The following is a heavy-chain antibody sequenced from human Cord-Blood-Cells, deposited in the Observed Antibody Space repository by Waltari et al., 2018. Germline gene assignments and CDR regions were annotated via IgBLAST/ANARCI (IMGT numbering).Heavy chain of an antibody. V-gene: IGHV4-39*01. D-gene: IGHD6-13*01. CDR2: IYYSGST. CDR3: ARPRYSSSWYVDY. J-gene: IGHJ4*02. CDR1: GGSIRSSRYY. Sequence: QLQLQESGAGLVLPSETLSLTCTVSGGSIRSSRYYWAWIRQPPGKGLEWIGSIYYSGSTYYNPSLKSRVTISVDTSKNQFSLKLSSVTAADTAVYYCARPRYSSSWYVDYWGQGTLVTVSS.